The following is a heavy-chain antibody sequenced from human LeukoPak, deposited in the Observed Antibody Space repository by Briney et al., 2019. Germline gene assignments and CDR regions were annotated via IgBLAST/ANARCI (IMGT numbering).Heavy chain of an antibody. CDR1: GFTFSSYA. Sequence: PGGSLRLSCAASGFTFSSYAMSWVRQAPGKGLEWVSAINTPGGSTYYADSVKGRFTISRDNAKNSLYLQMNSLRAEDTAVYYCASNPNRSSPYFGDHWGQGTLVTVSS. CDR3: ASNPNRSSPYFGDH. D-gene: IGHD6-6*01. CDR2: INTPGGST. V-gene: IGHV3-23*01. J-gene: IGHJ4*02.